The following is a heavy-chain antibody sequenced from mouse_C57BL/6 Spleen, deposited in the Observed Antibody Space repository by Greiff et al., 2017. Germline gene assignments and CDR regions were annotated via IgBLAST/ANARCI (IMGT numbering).Heavy chain of an antibody. CDR1: GYTFTSYW. V-gene: IGHV1-64*01. CDR2: IHPNSGST. Sequence: QVQLQQPGAELVKPGASVKLSCKASGYTFTSYWMHWVKQRPGQGLEWIGMIHPNSGSTNYNEKFKSKATLTVDTSSSTAYMQLSSLTSEDSAVYYCARDYGGTSYAMDYWGQGTSVTVSS. CDR3: ARDYGGTSYAMDY. D-gene: IGHD2-4*01. J-gene: IGHJ4*01.